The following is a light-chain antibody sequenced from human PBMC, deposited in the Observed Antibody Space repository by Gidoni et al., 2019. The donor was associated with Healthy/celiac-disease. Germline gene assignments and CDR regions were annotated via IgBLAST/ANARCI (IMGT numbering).Light chain of an antibody. J-gene: IGKJ2*01. Sequence: IVMTQSPATLSVSPGERATLSCRASQSVSSNLAWYQQKPGQAPRLLIYGASTRATGIPARFSGSGSGTEFTLTISSLQSEDFAVYYCQQYNSGPYTFGQGTKLEIK. CDR3: QQYNSGPYT. CDR2: GAS. V-gene: IGKV3-15*01. CDR1: QSVSSN.